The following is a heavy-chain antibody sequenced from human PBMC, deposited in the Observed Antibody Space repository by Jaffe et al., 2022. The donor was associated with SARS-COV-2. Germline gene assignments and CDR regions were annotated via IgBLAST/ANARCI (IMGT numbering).Heavy chain of an antibody. CDR2: IYYSGST. CDR1: GGSVSSGSYY. D-gene: IGHD5-12*01. V-gene: IGHV4-61*01. Sequence: QVQLQESGPGLVKPSETLSLTCTVSGGSVSSGSYYWSWIRQPPGKGLEWIGYIYYSGSTNYNPSLKSRVTISVDTSKNQFSLKLSSVTAADTAVYYCARAVGWADLVATIFWFDPWGQGTLVTVSS. J-gene: IGHJ5*02. CDR3: ARAVGWADLVATIFWFDP.